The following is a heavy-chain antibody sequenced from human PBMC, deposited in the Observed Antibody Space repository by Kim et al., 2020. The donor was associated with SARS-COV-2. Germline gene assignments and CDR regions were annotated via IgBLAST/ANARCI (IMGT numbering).Heavy chain of an antibody. Sequence: SETLSLTCAVYGGSFSGYYWSWIRQPPGKGLEWIGEINHSGSTNYNPSLKSRVTISVDTSKNQFSLKLSSVTAADTAVYYCASRVVVTTQQGFDYWGQGTLVTVSS. CDR1: GGSFSGYY. CDR3: ASRVVVTTQQGFDY. D-gene: IGHD2-21*02. V-gene: IGHV4-34*01. CDR2: INHSGST. J-gene: IGHJ4*02.